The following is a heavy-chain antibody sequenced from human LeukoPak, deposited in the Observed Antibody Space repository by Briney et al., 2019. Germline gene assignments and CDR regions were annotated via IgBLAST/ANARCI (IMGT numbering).Heavy chain of an antibody. CDR1: GYSFIGYY. D-gene: IGHD1-14*01. V-gene: IGHV1-2*02. CDR2: INPNSGGT. J-gene: IGHJ6*03. Sequence: ASVKVSCKGSGYSFIGYYMHWVRQAPGQGLEWMGWINPNSGGTNYTQKFQGRVTMTRDTSTSTVYMELSSLRSEDTAVYYCARSSGRSPNRDYMDVWGKGTTVTISS. CDR3: ARSSGRSPNRDYMDV.